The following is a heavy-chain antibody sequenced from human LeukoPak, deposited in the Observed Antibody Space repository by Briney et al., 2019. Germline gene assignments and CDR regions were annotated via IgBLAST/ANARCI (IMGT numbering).Heavy chain of an antibody. CDR1: GYTFTGYY. D-gene: IGHD3-10*01. Sequence: ASVKVSCKASGYTFTGYYMHWVRQAPGQGLEWMGWINPNSGGTNYAQKFQGRVTMTRDTSISTAYMELSRLRSDDTAVYYCARLGRGYGSGSHYYYYYMDVWGKGTTVTISS. V-gene: IGHV1-2*02. CDR2: INPNSGGT. J-gene: IGHJ6*03. CDR3: ARLGRGYGSGSHYYYYYMDV.